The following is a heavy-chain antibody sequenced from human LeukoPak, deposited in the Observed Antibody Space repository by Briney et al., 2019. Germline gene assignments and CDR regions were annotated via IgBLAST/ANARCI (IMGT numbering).Heavy chain of an antibody. V-gene: IGHV4-4*07. CDR1: GGSISSYY. J-gene: IGHJ5*02. CDR2: IYTSGST. D-gene: IGHD5-12*01. CDR3: ARAGYSGYVQFDP. Sequence: PSETLPLTCTVSGGSISSYYWRWIRQPAGKGLEGIGRIYTSGSTNYNPSLKSRVTISVDKSKNQFSLKLSSVTAADMAVYYCARAGYSGYVQFDPWGQGTLVTVSS.